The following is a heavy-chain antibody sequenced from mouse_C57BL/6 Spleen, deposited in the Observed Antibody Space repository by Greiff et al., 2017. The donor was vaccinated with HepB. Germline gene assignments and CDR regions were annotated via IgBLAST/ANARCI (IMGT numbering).Heavy chain of an antibody. Sequence: AQLQQPGAELVKPGASVKMSCKASGYTFTSYWLTWVKQRSGQGLEWIGDIYPGSGSTNYNEKFMSKATLTVDTSSSTAYMQLSSLTSEDSAVYYCARGATVVAWYFDVWGTGTTVTVSS. CDR1: GYTFTSYW. J-gene: IGHJ1*03. D-gene: IGHD1-1*01. CDR2: IYPGSGST. CDR3: ARGATVVAWYFDV. V-gene: IGHV1-55*01.